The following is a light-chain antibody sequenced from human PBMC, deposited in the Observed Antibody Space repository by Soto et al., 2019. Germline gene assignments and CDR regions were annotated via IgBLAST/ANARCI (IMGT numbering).Light chain of an antibody. Sequence: ETVMKQSPATLSVSPGERATLSCRASQSVNSNLAWYQQKLGQAPGVLIFGASTRATGIPARFSGSGSGTEFSLTINSLQSEDFAVYYCLEYNTWPWTFGQGTKVDVK. CDR1: QSVNSN. J-gene: IGKJ1*01. CDR3: LEYNTWPWT. CDR2: GAS. V-gene: IGKV3-15*01.